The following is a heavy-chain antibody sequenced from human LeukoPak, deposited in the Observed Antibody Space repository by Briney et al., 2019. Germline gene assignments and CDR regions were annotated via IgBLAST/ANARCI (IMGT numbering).Heavy chain of an antibody. J-gene: IGHJ3*02. CDR1: GFTFSSYS. CDR2: ISSGSTYI. D-gene: IGHD4-17*01. V-gene: IGHV3-21*01. Sequence: PGGSLRLSCATSGFTFSSYSMNWVRQAPGKGLEWVSSISSGSTYIYYADSLKGRFTISRDNAKNSLYLQMNSLRAEDTAVYYCARVSAYGDYVPNDAFDIWGQGTMVTVSS. CDR3: ARVSAYGDYVPNDAFDI.